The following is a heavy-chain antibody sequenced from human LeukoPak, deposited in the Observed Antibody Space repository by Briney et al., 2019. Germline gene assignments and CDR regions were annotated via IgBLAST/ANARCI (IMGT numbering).Heavy chain of an antibody. CDR1: GDTFTGYY. Sequence: ASVKVSCKASGDTFTGYYMHWVRQAPGQGLEWMGWIKPRSGDTNYAQKFQGRVTMTRDTSISTAYMELSSLRSDDTAVYYCARDFETTGFSPVGWGQGTLVTVSS. CDR3: ARDFETTGFSPVG. J-gene: IGHJ4*02. CDR2: IKPRSGDT. D-gene: IGHD1-1*01. V-gene: IGHV1-2*02.